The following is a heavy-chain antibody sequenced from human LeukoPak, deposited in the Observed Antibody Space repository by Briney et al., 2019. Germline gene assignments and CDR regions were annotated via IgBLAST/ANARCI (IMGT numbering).Heavy chain of an antibody. D-gene: IGHD3-10*01. V-gene: IGHV3-49*04. CDR2: IRSKAYGGTT. Sequence: GGSLRLSCTASGFTFGDYAMSWVRQAPGKGLEWVGFIRSKAYGGTTEYAASVKGRFTISRDDSKSIAYLQMNNLKTEDTAVYYCTRDGSGSYRSPPNYWGQGTLVSVSS. J-gene: IGHJ4*02. CDR3: TRDGSGSYRSPPNY. CDR1: GFTFGDYA.